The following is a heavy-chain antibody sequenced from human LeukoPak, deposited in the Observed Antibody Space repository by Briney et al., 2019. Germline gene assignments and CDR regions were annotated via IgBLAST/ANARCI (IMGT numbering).Heavy chain of an antibody. Sequence: TGGSLRLSCAASGFTFSSYAMHWVRQAPGKGLEWVAVISYDGSNKYYADSVKGRFTISRDNSKNTLYLQMNSLRAEDTAVYYCARNQYYDSSGYYYIWGQGTLVTVSS. D-gene: IGHD3-22*01. CDR3: ARNQYYDSSGYYYI. J-gene: IGHJ4*02. V-gene: IGHV3-30*04. CDR1: GFTFSSYA. CDR2: ISYDGSNK.